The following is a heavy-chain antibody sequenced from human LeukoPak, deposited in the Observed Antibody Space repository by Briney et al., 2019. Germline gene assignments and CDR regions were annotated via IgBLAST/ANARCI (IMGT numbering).Heavy chain of an antibody. Sequence: GGSLRLSCAASGFTFSSYAMSWVRQAPGKGLEWVTAISDSGGSTDYVDSVKGRFTISRDNSKNTLYLQMYGLRAEDTAVYYCAKAGRAAPDSDYFDYWGQGTLVAVSS. D-gene: IGHD6-13*01. V-gene: IGHV3-23*01. J-gene: IGHJ4*02. CDR1: GFTFSSYA. CDR2: ISDSGGST. CDR3: AKAGRAAPDSDYFDY.